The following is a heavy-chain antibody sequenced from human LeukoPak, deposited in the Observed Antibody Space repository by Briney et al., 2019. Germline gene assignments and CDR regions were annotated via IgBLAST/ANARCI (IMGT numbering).Heavy chain of an antibody. V-gene: IGHV3-30*02. Sequence: GGSLRLSCAASGFTFSSYGMHWVRQAPGKGLEWLAFIRYDGGSKSYADSMKGRFTISRDNSKNTVYLQMNSLRAEDTAVYYCAKGGTSSLSAGTPFDYWGQGTLVTVSS. CDR3: AKGGTSSLSAGTPFDY. CDR1: GFTFSSYG. D-gene: IGHD6-6*01. J-gene: IGHJ4*02. CDR2: IRYDGGSK.